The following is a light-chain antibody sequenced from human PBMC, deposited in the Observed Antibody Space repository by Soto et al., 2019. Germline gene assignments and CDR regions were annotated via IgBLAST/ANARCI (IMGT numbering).Light chain of an antibody. CDR2: GAS. J-gene: IGKJ5*01. CDR3: QQHTDWPPIT. CDR1: QSVNTQ. V-gene: IGKV3-15*01. Sequence: EIVMTQSPATLSVSPGARATLSCRSSQSVNTQLAWDQQTPGQPQRLLIYGASTRATGFPARFSGSGSGTDFSLTISSLQSEDFAVYYGQQHTDWPPITFGQGTRLEIK.